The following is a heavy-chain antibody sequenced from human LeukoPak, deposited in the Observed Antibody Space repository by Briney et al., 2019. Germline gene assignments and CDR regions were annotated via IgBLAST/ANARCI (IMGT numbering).Heavy chain of an antibody. CDR1: GFTVSSNY. CDR3: ARVRIRMDGVVVGFYMDV. D-gene: IGHD2-15*01. Sequence: GGSLRLSCAASGFTVSSNYMSWVRQAPGKGLEWVSVIYSGGSTYYADSVKGRFTISRDNSKNTLYLQMNSLRAEDTAVYYCARVRIRMDGVVVGFYMDVWGEGTTVIVSS. CDR2: IYSGGST. V-gene: IGHV3-53*01. J-gene: IGHJ6*03.